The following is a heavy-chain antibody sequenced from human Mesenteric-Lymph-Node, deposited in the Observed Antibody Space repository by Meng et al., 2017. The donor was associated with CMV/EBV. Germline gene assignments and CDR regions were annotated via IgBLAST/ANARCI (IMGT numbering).Heavy chain of an antibody. CDR3: ARDGYDFWSGYSNSYYYGLDV. CDR2: ISSSGSTI. D-gene: IGHD3-3*01. J-gene: IGHJ6*02. CDR1: GFTFSDYY. V-gene: IGHV3-11*04. Sequence: GESLKISCAASGFTFSDYYMSWIRQAPGKGLEWVSYISSSGSTIYYADSVKGRFTISRDNAKNSLYLQMNGLRAEDTAVYYCARDGYDFWSGYSNSYYYGLDVWGQGTTVTVSS.